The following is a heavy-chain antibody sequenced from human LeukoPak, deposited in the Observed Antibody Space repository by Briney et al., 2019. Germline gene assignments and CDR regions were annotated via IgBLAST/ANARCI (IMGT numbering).Heavy chain of an antibody. CDR1: GGSISSYY. D-gene: IGHD3-9*01. Sequence: PSETLSLTCTVAGGSISSYYWSWIRQPPGKGLEWIGYIYYSGSTNYNPSLKSRVTISVDTSKNQFSLKLSSVTAADTAVYYCARILRYFDWLPHNHYYYGMDVWGQGTTVTVSS. CDR3: ARILRYFDWLPHNHYYYGMDV. J-gene: IGHJ6*02. CDR2: IYYSGST. V-gene: IGHV4-59*01.